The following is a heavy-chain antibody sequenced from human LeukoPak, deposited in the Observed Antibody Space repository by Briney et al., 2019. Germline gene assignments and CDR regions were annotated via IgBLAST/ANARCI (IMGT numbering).Heavy chain of an antibody. V-gene: IGHV1-2*02. D-gene: IGHD2-15*01. CDR1: GYTFTVYY. CDR2: INPNSGGT. J-gene: IGHJ4*02. Sequence: ASSVKVSCMASGYTFTVYYIYWVRQAPGQGLECMGWINPNSGGTIYAQKFQGRVTMTRDASISTAYMELSRLRSDDTAVFYCARADWSGGDCYSGYWGQGTLVTISS. CDR3: ARADWSGGDCYSGY.